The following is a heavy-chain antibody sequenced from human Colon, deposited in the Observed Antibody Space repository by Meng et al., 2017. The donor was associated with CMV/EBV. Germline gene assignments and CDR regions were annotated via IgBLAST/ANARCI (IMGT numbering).Heavy chain of an antibody. Sequence: DVQLVESGGGSVQPGGSLRLSCAASGFTFSGSWMHWVRQAPGKGLVWVSRINSNGNIITYADSVKGRFTISRDNVKNTLFLQMNSLRAEDTGVYYCARDFFTAAYSSPGDDFDYCGQGTLVTVSS. J-gene: IGHJ4*02. CDR3: ARDFFTAAYSSPGDDFDY. V-gene: IGHV3-74*01. CDR1: GFTFSGSW. D-gene: IGHD5-18*01. CDR2: INSNGNII.